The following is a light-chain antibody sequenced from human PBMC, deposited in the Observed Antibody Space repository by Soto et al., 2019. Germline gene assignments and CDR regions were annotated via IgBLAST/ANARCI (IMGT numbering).Light chain of an antibody. CDR3: CSYAGSNNTFYV. Sequence: QSVLTQPASVSGSPGQSTTISCTGASSDVGSYNLVSWYQQHPGKAPKLVIYEVNKRPSGVSNRFSGSKSGNTASLTTSGLQAEDEADYYCCSYAGSNNTFYVFGTVTKVTVL. CDR2: EVN. CDR1: SSDVGSYNL. J-gene: IGLJ1*01. V-gene: IGLV2-23*02.